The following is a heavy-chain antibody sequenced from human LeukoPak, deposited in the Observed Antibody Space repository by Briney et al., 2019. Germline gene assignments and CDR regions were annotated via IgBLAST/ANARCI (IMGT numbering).Heavy chain of an antibody. CDR3: ARIVGGSQDF. J-gene: IGHJ4*02. CDR1: GDSVSSNSAA. V-gene: IGHV6-1*01. CDR2: TYHRSRWYN. Sequence: SPTLSLTCAISGDSVSSNSAAWNWIRQSPSRGLEWLGRTYHRSRWYNDYAVSVRGRITINPDTSKNQFSLQLKSVTPEDTAVYYCARIVGGSQDFWGQGTLVTVSA. D-gene: IGHD3-16*02.